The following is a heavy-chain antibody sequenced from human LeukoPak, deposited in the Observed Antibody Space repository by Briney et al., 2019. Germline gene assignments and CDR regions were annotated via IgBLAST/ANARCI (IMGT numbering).Heavy chain of an antibody. CDR1: GGSISGSNYY. CDR2: IHYNGQA. J-gene: IGHJ4*02. D-gene: IGHD2-15*01. V-gene: IGHV4-39*07. CDR3: ARLSGEIIVVGAGIDS. Sequence: PSETLSLTCTVSGGSISGSNYYWGWIRQAPGKGLEWIGSIHYNGQAYYNPSRASRVTISVDTSRNQFSLKLVSVTAADTAVYYCARLSGEIIVVGAGIDSWGQGTLVIVSS.